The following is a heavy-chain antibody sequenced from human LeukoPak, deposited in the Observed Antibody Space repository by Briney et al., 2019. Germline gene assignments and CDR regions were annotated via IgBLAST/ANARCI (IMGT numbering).Heavy chain of an antibody. Sequence: PGRSLRLSCAASGFTFSSYDMHWVRQATGKGLEWVSAIGTAGDTYYPGSVKGRFTISRENAKNSLYLQMNSLRAEDTAVYYCARATDYYYGMDVWGQGTTVTVSS. V-gene: IGHV3-13*01. CDR1: GFTFSSYD. D-gene: IGHD4-17*01. J-gene: IGHJ6*02. CDR2: IGTAGDT. CDR3: ARATDYYYGMDV.